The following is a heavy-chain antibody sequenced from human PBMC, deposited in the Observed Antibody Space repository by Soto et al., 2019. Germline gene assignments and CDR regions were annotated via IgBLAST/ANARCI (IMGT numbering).Heavy chain of an antibody. D-gene: IGHD2-15*01. Sequence: GESLKISCKGSGYSFTSYWIGWVRQMPGKGLEWMGIIYPGDSDARYSPSFQGRVTISADKSISTAYLQWSSLKASDTAMYYCAAPCSGGSCYSGWAFDIWGQGTMVTVSS. CDR1: GYSFTSYW. CDR3: AAPCSGGSCYSGWAFDI. J-gene: IGHJ3*02. CDR2: IYPGDSDA. V-gene: IGHV5-51*01.